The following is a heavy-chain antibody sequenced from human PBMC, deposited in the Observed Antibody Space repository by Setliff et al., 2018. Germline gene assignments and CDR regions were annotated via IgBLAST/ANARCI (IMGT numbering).Heavy chain of an antibody. Sequence: ASVKVSCKASGGTFSSYGISWVRQAPGQGLEWMGWISAYNGNTNYAQKLQGRVTLTTDTSTGTAYMEVRSLRSDDTAQYYCVRDRAAIVVGPPTAAFDIWGQGTMVTVSS. CDR2: ISAYNGNT. CDR3: VRDRAAIVVGPPTAAFDI. J-gene: IGHJ3*02. D-gene: IGHD2-2*01. V-gene: IGHV1-18*01. CDR1: GGTFSSYG.